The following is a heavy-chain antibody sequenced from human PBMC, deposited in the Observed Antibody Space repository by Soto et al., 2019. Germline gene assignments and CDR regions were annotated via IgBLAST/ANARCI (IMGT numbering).Heavy chain of an antibody. V-gene: IGHV3-33*01. CDR1: GFTFSSYG. J-gene: IGHJ6*02. CDR3: ARATVVTPGGYYGMDV. CDR2: IWYDGSNK. Sequence: PGGSLRLSCAASGFTFSSYGMHWVRQAPGKGLEWVAVIWYDGSNKYYADSVKGRFTISRDNSKNTLYLQMNSLRAEDTAVYYCARATVVTPGGYYGMDVWGQGTTVTVSS. D-gene: IGHD4-17*01.